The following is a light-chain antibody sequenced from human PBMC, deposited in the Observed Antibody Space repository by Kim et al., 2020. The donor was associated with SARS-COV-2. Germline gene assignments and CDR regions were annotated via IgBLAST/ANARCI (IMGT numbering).Light chain of an antibody. V-gene: IGKV3-20*01. CDR1: QSVTSSY. J-gene: IGKJ1*01. Sequence: LSPGEGATISCRASQSVTSSYVAWYRQKPGQTPRLLIYGASSRATGIPDRFSGTGSGTDFTLTISRLEPEDFAVYYCHQYGTSRTFGQGTKVDIK. CDR2: GAS. CDR3: HQYGTSRT.